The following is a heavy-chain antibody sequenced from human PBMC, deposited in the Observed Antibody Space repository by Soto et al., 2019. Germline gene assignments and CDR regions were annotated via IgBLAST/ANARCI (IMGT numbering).Heavy chain of an antibody. V-gene: IGHV1-69*13. Sequence: ASVKVSCKASGGTFSSYAISWVRQAPGQGLEWMGGIIPIFGTANYAQKFQGRVTITADESTSTAYMELSSLRSEDTAVYYCARAGGYCSSTSCYTWYFDLWGRGTLVTVSS. CDR2: IIPIFGTA. J-gene: IGHJ2*01. CDR1: GGTFSSYA. CDR3: ARAGGYCSSTSCYTWYFDL. D-gene: IGHD2-2*02.